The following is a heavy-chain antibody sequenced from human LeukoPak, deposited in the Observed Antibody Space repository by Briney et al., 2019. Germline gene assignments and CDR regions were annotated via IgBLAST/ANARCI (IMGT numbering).Heavy chain of an antibody. CDR1: GGSISSGGYS. CDR2: IYHSGST. CDR3: AGYEGDWFDP. J-gene: IGHJ5*02. D-gene: IGHD3-3*01. Sequence: SETLSLTCAVSGGSISSGGYSWSWIRQPPGKGLEWIGYIYHSGSTYYNPSLKSRVTISVDRSKNQFSLELSSVTAADTAVYYCAGYEGDWFDPWGQGTLVTVSS. V-gene: IGHV4-30-2*01.